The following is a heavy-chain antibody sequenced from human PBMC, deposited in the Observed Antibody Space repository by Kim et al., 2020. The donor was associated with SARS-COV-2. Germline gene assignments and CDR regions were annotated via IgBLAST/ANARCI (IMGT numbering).Heavy chain of an antibody. Sequence: GGSLRLSCAASGFTFSSYEMNWVRQAPGKGLEWVSYISSSGSTIYYADSVKGRFTISRDNAKNSLYLQMNSLRAEDTAVYYCARVPSVYYDSSGYLPDYYWGQGTLVTVSS. D-gene: IGHD3-22*01. J-gene: IGHJ4*02. CDR3: ARVPSVYYDSSGYLPDYY. V-gene: IGHV3-48*03. CDR2: ISSSGSTI. CDR1: GFTFSSYE.